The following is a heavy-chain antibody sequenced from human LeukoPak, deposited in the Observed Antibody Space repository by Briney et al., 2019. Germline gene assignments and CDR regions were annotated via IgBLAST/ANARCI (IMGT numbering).Heavy chain of an antibody. CDR3: AKHITVAGTSWYIDY. V-gene: IGHV3-23*01. D-gene: IGHD4-11*01. CDR1: GFSFSTYA. CDR2: VSHNGVTT. J-gene: IGHJ4*02. Sequence: GGSLRLSCTASGFTSGFSFSTYAMSWVRQAPGKGLEWVSVVSHNGVTTYYADFVRGRLTISRDNSKNMVYLQMNSLRADDTAVYYCAKHITVAGTSWYIDYWGQGTVVTISS.